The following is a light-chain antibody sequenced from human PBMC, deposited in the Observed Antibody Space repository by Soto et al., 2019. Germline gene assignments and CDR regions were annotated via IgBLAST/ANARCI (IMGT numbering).Light chain of an antibody. CDR2: EGS. Sequence: QSALTPPASVSGSPGQSITISCTGTSSDVGSYNLVSWYQQHPGKAPKLMIYEGSKRPSGVSNRFSGSKSGNTASLTISGLQAEDEADYYCCSYAGSSTFFGTGTKLTVL. CDR3: CSYAGSSTF. J-gene: IGLJ1*01. CDR1: SSDVGSYNL. V-gene: IGLV2-23*03.